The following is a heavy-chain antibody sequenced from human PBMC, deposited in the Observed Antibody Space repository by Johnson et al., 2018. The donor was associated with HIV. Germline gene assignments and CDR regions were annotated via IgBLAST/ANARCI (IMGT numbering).Heavy chain of an antibody. V-gene: IGHV3-30-3*01. CDR2: ISYDGSNK. J-gene: IGHJ3*02. D-gene: IGHD3-10*01. CDR3: VKEAITMEVDI. Sequence: QVQLVESGGGVVRPGGSLRLSCAASGFTFSSYAMQWVRQAPGKGLEWVAVISYDGSNKYYADSVKGRFTISRDNSKNTLYLQMDSLRADDTAVYYCVKEAITMEVDIWGQGTTVTVSS. CDR1: GFTFSSYA.